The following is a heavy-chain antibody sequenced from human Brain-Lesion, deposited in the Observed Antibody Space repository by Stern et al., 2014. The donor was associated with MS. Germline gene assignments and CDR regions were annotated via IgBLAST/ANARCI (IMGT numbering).Heavy chain of an antibody. V-gene: IGHV1-2*02. CDR3: ARDQRGITIFGVVTDYYYLGMDV. CDR1: GYIFTGYY. D-gene: IGHD3-3*01. CDR2: INPKTGGT. Sequence: QMQLVQSGAEVKKPGASVKVSCKTSGYIFTGYYIHWVRQPPGQGLEWMAWINPKTGGTKYAQKFQGRDTMSRDTSISTSYVELSSLTSDDTAVYYCARDQRGITIFGVVTDYYYLGMDVWGQGTTVTVSS. J-gene: IGHJ6*02.